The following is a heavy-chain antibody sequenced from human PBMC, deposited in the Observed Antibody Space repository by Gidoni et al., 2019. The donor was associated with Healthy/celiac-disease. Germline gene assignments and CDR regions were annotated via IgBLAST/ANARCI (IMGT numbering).Heavy chain of an antibody. CDR3: ARTPARGAVPRVPYDY. Sequence: QVQLVQSGAEVKKPGASVKVSCKASGYTFTSYAMHWVRQAPGQRLEWMGWINAGNGNTKYSQKFQGRVTITRDTSASTAYMELSSLRSEDTAVYYCARTPARGAVPRVPYDYWGQGTLVTVSS. J-gene: IGHJ4*02. V-gene: IGHV1-3*01. CDR2: INAGNGNT. D-gene: IGHD3-10*01. CDR1: GYTFTSYA.